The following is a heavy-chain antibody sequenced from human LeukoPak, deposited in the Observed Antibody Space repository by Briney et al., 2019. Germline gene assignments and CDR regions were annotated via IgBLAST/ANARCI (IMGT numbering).Heavy chain of an antibody. V-gene: IGHV3-30*18. J-gene: IGHJ4*02. CDR3: AKEVYFDSGSYPDY. Sequence: GRSLRLSCAASGFTFSSYGMHWVRQAPGKGLEWVAVVSYDGSNKYYADSVKGRFTISRDNSKNTLYLQMNSLRAEDTAVYYCAKEVYFDSGSYPDYSGQGTLVTVSS. CDR2: VSYDGSNK. CDR1: GFTFSSYG. D-gene: IGHD3-10*01.